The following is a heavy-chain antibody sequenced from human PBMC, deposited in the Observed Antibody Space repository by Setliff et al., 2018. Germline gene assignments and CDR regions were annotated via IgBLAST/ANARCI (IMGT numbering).Heavy chain of an antibody. D-gene: IGHD6-13*01. CDR2: IHASGST. CDR3: ARVSMYSSSWYYYYYGMDV. V-gene: IGHV4-61*02. CDR1: GGSISSGDHY. J-gene: IGHJ6*02. Sequence: PSETLSLTCTVSGGSISSGDHYWSWIRQPAGKGLEWIGRIHASGSTNYNPSLKSRVTISVDTSKNQFSLKLSSVTAADTAVYYCARVSMYSSSWYYYYYGMDVWGQGTTVTVSS.